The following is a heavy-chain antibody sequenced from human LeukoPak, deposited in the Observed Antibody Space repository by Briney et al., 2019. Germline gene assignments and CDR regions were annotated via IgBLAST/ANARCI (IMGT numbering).Heavy chain of an antibody. V-gene: IGHV1-46*01. J-gene: IGHJ4*01. CDR1: GYTFTNNF. Sequence: ASVKVSCKASGYTFTNNFMHWVRQAPGRGLEWMGIINPSGGRTTYAQKFQGRLTMTRDTSTSTVYMELSSLTSEDTAVYHCAGADSVSSTWSSFDYWGHGTLVTVSS. CDR2: INPSGGRT. CDR3: AGADSVSSTWSSFDY. D-gene: IGHD6-13*01.